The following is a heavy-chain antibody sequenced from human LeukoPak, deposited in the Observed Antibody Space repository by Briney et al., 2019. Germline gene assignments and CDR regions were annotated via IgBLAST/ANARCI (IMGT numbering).Heavy chain of an antibody. V-gene: IGHV1-24*01. CDR1: GYTLTELS. Sequence: ASVKVSCKVSGYTLTELSMHWVRQAPGKRLEWMGGFDPEDGETIYAQKFQGRVTTTEDTSTDTAYMELSSLRSEDTAVYYCATGCSGGSCYLDYWGQGTLVTVSS. D-gene: IGHD2-15*01. J-gene: IGHJ4*02. CDR3: ATGCSGGSCYLDY. CDR2: FDPEDGET.